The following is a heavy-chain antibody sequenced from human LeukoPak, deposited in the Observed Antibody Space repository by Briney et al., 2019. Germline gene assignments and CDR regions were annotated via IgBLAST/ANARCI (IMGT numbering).Heavy chain of an antibody. D-gene: IGHD5-24*01. V-gene: IGHV7-4-1*02. CDR2: INTNTGNP. Sequence: ASVKVSCKASGYTFTSYAMNWVRQAPGQGLEWMGWINTNTGNPTYAQGLTGRFVFSLDTSVSTAYLQISSLTAEDTAVYYCARDGSSYNYFSYYYYYMDVWGKGTTVTVSS. CDR1: GYTFTSYA. J-gene: IGHJ6*03. CDR3: ARDGSSYNYFSYYYYYMDV.